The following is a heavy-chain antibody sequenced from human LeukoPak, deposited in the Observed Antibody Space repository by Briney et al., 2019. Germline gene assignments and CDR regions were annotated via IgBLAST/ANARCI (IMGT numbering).Heavy chain of an antibody. D-gene: IGHD3-22*01. CDR1: GASISSSSFY. Sequence: SETLSLTCTVSGASISSSSFYWGWIRQPPGKGLEWIANIYYNGRTYYNPSLKSRVTISEDTSKNQFSLKLSSVTAADTAVYYCARGGDYYDSSGYPVYWGQGTLVTVSS. CDR2: IYYNGRT. CDR3: ARGGDYYDSSGYPVY. J-gene: IGHJ4*02. V-gene: IGHV4-39*07.